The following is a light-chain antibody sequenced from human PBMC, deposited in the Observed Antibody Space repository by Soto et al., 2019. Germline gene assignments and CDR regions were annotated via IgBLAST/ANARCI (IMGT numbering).Light chain of an antibody. CDR1: QSISRQ. CDR3: QHYSLVWA. Sequence: DIQMTQSPSTLSSSVGDRFIITCRASQSISRQLAWYQQKPGKAPKVLIYDDSTLESGVPSRFSGSGSETEFTLTISGLQPDDFATYYCQHYSLVWAFGQGTKVDIK. CDR2: DDS. V-gene: IGKV1-5*01. J-gene: IGKJ1*01.